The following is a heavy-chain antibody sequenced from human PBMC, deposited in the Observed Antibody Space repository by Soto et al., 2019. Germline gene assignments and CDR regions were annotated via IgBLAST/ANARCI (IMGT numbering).Heavy chain of an antibody. CDR3: ASIRANTYYYGMDV. D-gene: IGHD3-10*01. CDR1: GGTFSSYA. CDR2: IIPIFGTA. J-gene: IGHJ6*02. Sequence: QVQLVQSGAEVKKPGSSVKVSGKASGGTFSSYAISWVLQAPGQGLEWMGGIIPIFGTADYAQKFQGRVTITADESTSTADMELSSLRSEDTAVYYCASIRANTYYYGMDVWGQGTTVTVSS. V-gene: IGHV1-69*12.